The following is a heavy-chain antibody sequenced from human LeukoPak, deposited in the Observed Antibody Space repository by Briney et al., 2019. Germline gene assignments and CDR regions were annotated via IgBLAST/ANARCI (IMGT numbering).Heavy chain of an antibody. CDR3: ARDRLRFLPDY. V-gene: IGHV3-48*03. Sequence: GGSLRLSCAASGFTFSTYAMSWVPQAPGKGLEWVSYISSSGSTIYYADSVKGRFTISRDNAKNSLYLQMNSLRAEDTAVYYCARDRLRFLPDYLGQGTLVTASS. CDR2: ISSSGSTI. CDR1: GFTFSTYA. J-gene: IGHJ4*02. D-gene: IGHD3-3*01.